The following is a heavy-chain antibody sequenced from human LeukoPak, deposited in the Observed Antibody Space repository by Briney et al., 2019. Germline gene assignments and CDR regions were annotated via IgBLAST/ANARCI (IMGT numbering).Heavy chain of an antibody. CDR2: ISASASIT. V-gene: IGHV3-23*01. Sequence: GGSLRLSCAASGFTFSNYAMTWVRQAPGKGLEWVSVISASASITYYADSVKGRFTISRDNSKNTLYLQMNSLRAEDTAVYYCAKDSGNRDNWFDPWGQGTLVTVSS. J-gene: IGHJ5*02. D-gene: IGHD1-14*01. CDR1: GFTFSNYA. CDR3: AKDSGNRDNWFDP.